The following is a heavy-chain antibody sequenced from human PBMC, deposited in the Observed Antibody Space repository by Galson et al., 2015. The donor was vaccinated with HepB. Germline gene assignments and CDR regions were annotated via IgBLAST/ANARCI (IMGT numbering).Heavy chain of an antibody. CDR3: AKEFTDFDSAGDAFDV. V-gene: IGHV3-23*01. J-gene: IGHJ3*01. CDR1: GFMFRRYA. CDR2: IGIERPTT. Sequence: SLRLSCAAAGFMFRRYAMAWVRQAPGTGLEWVSVIGIERPTTFYSDSVRGRFTISRDDSSNTLYLQMNSLRAADTAVYYCAKEFTDFDSAGDAFDVWGQGTMVTVSS. D-gene: IGHD3-9*01.